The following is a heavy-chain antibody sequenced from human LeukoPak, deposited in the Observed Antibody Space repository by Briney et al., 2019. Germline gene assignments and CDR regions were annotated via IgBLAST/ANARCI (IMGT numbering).Heavy chain of an antibody. CDR3: ATDRGYSSFDY. Sequence: PGGSLRLSCAASGFKFSSYSMKWVRQAPGKGLEWVSFISSSSSYIYYADSLKGRFTISRDNAKNSLYLQMNSLRAEDTAVYYCATDRGYSSFDYWGQGTLVTVSS. J-gene: IGHJ4*02. CDR1: GFKFSSYS. CDR2: ISSSSSYI. D-gene: IGHD3-22*01. V-gene: IGHV3-21*01.